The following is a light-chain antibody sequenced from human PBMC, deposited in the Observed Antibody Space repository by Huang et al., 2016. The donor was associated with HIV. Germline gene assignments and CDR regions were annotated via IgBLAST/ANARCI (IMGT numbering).Light chain of an antibody. V-gene: IGKV1-8*01. CDR2: STS. CDR3: QQYYSFPLT. Sequence: AIRITQSPSSLSASTGDKVSITCRASQDINTYLAWYQQTPGKPPSLLLYSTSTLQSGVPSRFSGSGSGTDFTLTITHLQSEDFATYYCQQYYSFPLTFGQGSQVEV. J-gene: IGKJ1*01. CDR1: QDINTY.